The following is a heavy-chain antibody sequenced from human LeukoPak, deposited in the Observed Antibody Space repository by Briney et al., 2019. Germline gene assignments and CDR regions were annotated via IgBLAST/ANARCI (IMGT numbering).Heavy chain of an antibody. D-gene: IGHD3-10*01. CDR3: AKDQGTYYGSGTYFDY. CDR1: GFTFSNYA. Sequence: GGSLRLSCAASGFTFSNYAMSWVRQAPGKGLEWVSAISGSGGSTYYADSVMGRFTISRDNSKNTLYLQMNSLRAEDTAVYYCAKDQGTYYGSGTYFDYWGQGTLVTVSS. V-gene: IGHV3-23*01. CDR2: ISGSGGST. J-gene: IGHJ4*02.